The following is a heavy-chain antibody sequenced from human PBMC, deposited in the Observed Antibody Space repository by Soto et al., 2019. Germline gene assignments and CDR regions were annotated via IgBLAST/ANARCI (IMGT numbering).Heavy chain of an antibody. CDR2: INHSGST. CDR1: GGSSSEYY. V-gene: IGHV4-34*01. Sequence: SETLSLTCAVYGGSSSEYYWTWIRQPPGKGLEWIGEINHSGSTNYNPSLKSRVTISVDTSQNRFSLELNSVTAADTAVYYCASARYHWWGQGTLVTVSS. CDR3: ASARYHW. D-gene: IGHD1-20*01. J-gene: IGHJ4*02.